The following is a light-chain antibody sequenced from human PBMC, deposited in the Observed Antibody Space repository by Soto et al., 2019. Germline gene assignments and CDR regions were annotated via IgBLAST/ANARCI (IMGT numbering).Light chain of an antibody. V-gene: IGKV1-5*03. Sequence: DIPMTQSPSTLSASVGDRVTITCRASPSISTDLAWYQQKPGKAPKLLIYKTSTLETGVPSRFSGSGSGTEFILTISTLQPDDFATYYCQRYNGYPYTFGQGTKLEIK. CDR3: QRYNGYPYT. CDR1: PSISTD. J-gene: IGKJ2*01. CDR2: KTS.